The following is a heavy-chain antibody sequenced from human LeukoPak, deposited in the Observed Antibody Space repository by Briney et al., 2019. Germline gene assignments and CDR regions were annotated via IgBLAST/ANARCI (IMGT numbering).Heavy chain of an antibody. D-gene: IGHD3-22*01. V-gene: IGHV1-69*17. J-gene: IGHJ5*02. CDR2: IIPIFGIA. Sequence: SVKVSCKASGGTFSSYAISWGRQARGQGGEGMGGIIPIFGIANYAQKFKGRVTITADKATSTAYMELSSLRSEDTAVYYSARDRRGVYYYDSSGYNNWFDPWGQGTLVTVSS. CDR3: ARDRRGVYYYDSSGYNNWFDP. CDR1: GGTFSSYA.